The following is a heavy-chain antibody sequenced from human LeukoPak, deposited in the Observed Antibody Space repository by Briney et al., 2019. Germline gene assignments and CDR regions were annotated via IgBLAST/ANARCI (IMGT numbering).Heavy chain of an antibody. CDR1: GYTFTSYY. V-gene: IGHV1-46*01. J-gene: IGHJ4*02. CDR2: INPSGGGT. Sequence: ASVKVSCKASGYTFTSYYMHWVRQAPGQGLEWMGIINPSGGGTSYAQKFQGRVTMTRDTSTNTVYMELSGLRSEDTAVYYCARGVVINTLEYYFDYWGQGTLVTVSS. D-gene: IGHD3-22*01. CDR3: ARGVVINTLEYYFDY.